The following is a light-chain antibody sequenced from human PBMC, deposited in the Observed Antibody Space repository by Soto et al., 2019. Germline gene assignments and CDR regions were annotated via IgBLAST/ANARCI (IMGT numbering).Light chain of an antibody. Sequence: DIQMTQSPSTLSASIGDRVTITCRASQSVGSWLAWYQRRPGKAPKLLIYMASTLEVGVPSRFSGSGSGTEFTLTISSLQPDDFATYYCQQYTTYSPTFGQGTRVEI. CDR3: QQYTTYSPT. CDR2: MAS. V-gene: IGKV1-5*03. J-gene: IGKJ1*01. CDR1: QSVGSW.